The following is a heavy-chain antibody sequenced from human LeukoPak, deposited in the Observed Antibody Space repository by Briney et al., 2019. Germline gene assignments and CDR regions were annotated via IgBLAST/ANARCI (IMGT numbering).Heavy chain of an antibody. V-gene: IGHV3-30*02. CDR1: GFTFSSYG. J-gene: IGHJ4*02. Sequence: QPGGSLRLSCAASGFTFSSYGMHWVRQAPGKGLEWVEFIRYDGSNKYYADSVKGRFTISRDNSKNTLYLQMNSLRAEDTAVYYCAKEYCSGGRCLNYWGQGTLVTVSS. CDR3: AKEYCSGGRCLNY. CDR2: IRYDGSNK. D-gene: IGHD2-15*01.